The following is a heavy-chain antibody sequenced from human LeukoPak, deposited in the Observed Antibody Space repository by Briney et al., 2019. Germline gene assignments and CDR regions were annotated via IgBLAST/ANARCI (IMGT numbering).Heavy chain of an antibody. CDR2: IYYSGST. D-gene: IGHD4-17*01. CDR1: GGSISSGGYY. J-gene: IGHJ2*01. Sequence: SQTLSLTCTVSGGSISSGGYYWSWIRQHPGKGLEWIGYIYYSGSTYYNPSLKSRVTISVDTSKNQFSLKLSSVTAADTAVYYCARSSSGDPRRTGWYFDLWGRGTLVTVSS. V-gene: IGHV4-31*03. CDR3: ARSSSGDPRRTGWYFDL.